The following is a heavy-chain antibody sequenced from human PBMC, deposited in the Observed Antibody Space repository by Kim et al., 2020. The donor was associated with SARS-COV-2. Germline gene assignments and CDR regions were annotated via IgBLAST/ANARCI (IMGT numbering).Heavy chain of an antibody. CDR3: ARDSPGDYTDDAFDI. V-gene: IGHV4-59*13. J-gene: IGHJ3*02. CDR2: IYYSGST. D-gene: IGHD7-27*01. CDR1: GGSISSYY. Sequence: SETLSLTCTVSGGSISSYYWSWIRQPPGKGLEWIGYIYYSGSTNYNPSLKSRVTISVDTSKNQFSLKLSSVTAADTAVYYCARDSPGDYTDDAFDIWVQGTRVTVSS.